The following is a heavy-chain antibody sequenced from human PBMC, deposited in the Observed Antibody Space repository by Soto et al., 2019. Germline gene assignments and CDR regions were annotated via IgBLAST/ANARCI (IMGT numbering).Heavy chain of an antibody. J-gene: IGHJ3*02. CDR3: AIVPGVVVSADDAFDI. CDR2: IYHSGSA. D-gene: IGHD2-21*02. CDR1: GGSVSSSNW. V-gene: IGHV4-4*02. Sequence: QVQLQESGPGLVKPSGTLSLTCAVSGGSVSSSNWWSWVRQSPGKGLEWMGEIYHSGSAHYNPSLKSRATISLDKSKNPFSLRLTSVTAADTAVYYCAIVPGVVVSADDAFDIWGPGTRVIVSS.